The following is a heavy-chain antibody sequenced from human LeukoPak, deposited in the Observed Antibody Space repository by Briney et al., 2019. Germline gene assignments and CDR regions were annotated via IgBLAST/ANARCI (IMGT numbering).Heavy chain of an antibody. CDR2: INPNSGGT. CDR3: ARDPGATTPYMDV. Sequence: ASVKVFCKTSGYTFISYYIHWVRQAPGQGLEWMGWINPNSGGTNYAQKFGGRVTMTRDTSIRTVYMEMRRLKFDDTAVYYCARDPGATTPYMDVWGKGTTVTISS. CDR1: GYTFISYY. J-gene: IGHJ6*03. V-gene: IGHV1-2*02. D-gene: IGHD2-15*01.